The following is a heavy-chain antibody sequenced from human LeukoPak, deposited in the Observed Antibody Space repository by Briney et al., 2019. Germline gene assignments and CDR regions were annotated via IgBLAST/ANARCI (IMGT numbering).Heavy chain of an antibody. D-gene: IGHD1-26*01. CDR1: GYTFTGYY. V-gene: IGHV1-2*02. Sequence: ASVKVSCKASGYTFTGYYMHWVRQAPGQGLEWMGWINPNSGGTNYAQEFQGRVTMTRDTSISTAYMELSRLRSDDTAVYYCARAPVGATPPLDYWGQGTLVTVSS. J-gene: IGHJ4*02. CDR3: ARAPVGATPPLDY. CDR2: INPNSGGT.